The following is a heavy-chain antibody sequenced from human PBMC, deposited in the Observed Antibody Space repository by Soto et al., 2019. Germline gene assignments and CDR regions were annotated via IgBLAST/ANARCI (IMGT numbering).Heavy chain of an antibody. CDR2: ISDSGNT. CDR3: ARLRISTVSTTYYFDY. J-gene: IGHJ4*02. D-gene: IGHD4-17*01. Sequence: SEPLSLTCTVSGGSISSYYWSWLRQPPGKGLEWIGYISDSGNTNYNPSLKSRVTISVDMSTNQFSLQLTSVTAADTAVYYCARLRISTVSTTYYFDYWGQGTLVTVSS. V-gene: IGHV4-59*01. CDR1: GGSISSYY.